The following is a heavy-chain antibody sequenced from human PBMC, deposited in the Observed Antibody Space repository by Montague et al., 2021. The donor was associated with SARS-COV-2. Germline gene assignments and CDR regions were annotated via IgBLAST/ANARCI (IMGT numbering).Heavy chain of an antibody. V-gene: IGHV2-5*02. CDR2: IYWDDDG. CDR1: GFSLSTDGMG. CDR3: ARTWAYGSGSYGVDP. D-gene: IGHD3-10*01. Sequence: PALGKPRQTLTLTCIFSGFSLSTDGMGVGWIRQPPGRALEWLALIYWDDDGRYSPSLRSRLTITKDTSKNQVVLTMTNMDPVDTATYYCARTWAYGSGSYGVDPWGQGTLVTVSS. J-gene: IGHJ5*02.